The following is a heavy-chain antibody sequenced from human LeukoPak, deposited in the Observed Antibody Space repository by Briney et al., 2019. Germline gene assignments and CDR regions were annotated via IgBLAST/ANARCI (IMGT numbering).Heavy chain of an antibody. CDR3: ARPAREDPFDY. V-gene: IGHV3-53*01. J-gene: IGHJ4*02. CDR2: IYSGGVT. D-gene: IGHD2-15*01. Sequence: PGGSLRLSCAASRFTVSSNYMSWVRQPPGKGLEWVSVIYSGGVTYYADSVKGRFTISRDNSKNTLYLEMNSLRVEDTAVYYCARPAREDPFDYWGQGTPVTVSS. CDR1: RFTVSSNY.